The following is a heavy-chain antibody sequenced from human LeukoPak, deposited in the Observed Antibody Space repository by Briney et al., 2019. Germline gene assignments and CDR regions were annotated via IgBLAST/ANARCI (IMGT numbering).Heavy chain of an antibody. CDR2: ISYDGSYK. J-gene: IGHJ4*02. CDR1: GFTFGGYG. CDR3: AKWDFDY. V-gene: IGHV3-30*18. Sequence: GRSLRLSCAASGFTFGGYGMHWVRQAPGKGLEWVAVISYDGSYKYYADSVQGRFTISRDNSKNTLYLQMNSLRPDDTAVYYCAKWDFDYWGQGTLVTVSS.